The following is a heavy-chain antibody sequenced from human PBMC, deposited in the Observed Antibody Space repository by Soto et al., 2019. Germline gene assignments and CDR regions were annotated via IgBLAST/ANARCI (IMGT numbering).Heavy chain of an antibody. CDR2: IWYDGSNK. Sequence: GGSLRLSCAASGFTFSSYGMHWVRQAPGKGLEWVAVIWYDGSNKYYADSVKGRFTISRDNSKNTLYLQMNSLRAEDTAVYYCAKSPIAVAVLFDYWGQGTLVTVSS. D-gene: IGHD6-19*01. CDR1: GFTFSSYG. J-gene: IGHJ4*02. CDR3: AKSPIAVAVLFDY. V-gene: IGHV3-33*06.